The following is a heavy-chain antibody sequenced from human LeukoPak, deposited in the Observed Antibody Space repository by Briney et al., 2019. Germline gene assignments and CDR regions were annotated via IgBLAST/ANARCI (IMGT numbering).Heavy chain of an antibody. D-gene: IGHD4-17*01. CDR3: ARNPYYGDYPDY. V-gene: IGHV4-39*07. J-gene: IGHJ4*02. Sequence: SETLSLTCTVSGGSISSSSYYWGWIRQPPGKGLEWIGSIYYSGSTYYNPSLKSRVTISVDTSKNQFSLKLSSVTAADTAVYYCARNPYYGDYPDYWGQGTLVTVSS. CDR1: GGSISSSSYY. CDR2: IYYSGST.